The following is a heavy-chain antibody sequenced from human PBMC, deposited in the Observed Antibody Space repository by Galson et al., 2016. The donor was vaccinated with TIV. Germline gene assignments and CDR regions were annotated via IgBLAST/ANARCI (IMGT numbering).Heavy chain of an antibody. CDR3: ARDTEQYNSFTDTFDV. V-gene: IGHV3-21*06. D-gene: IGHD6-6*01. J-gene: IGHJ3*01. CDR2: ITSSSSYL. Sequence: SLRLSCAASGFSFSDYAMNWVRQAPGKGLEWVSSITSSSSYLYYADSVKGRFTISRDNAKNSLFLQMTTLRADDTAVYYCARDTEQYNSFTDTFDVWGQGTMVTVSS. CDR1: GFSFSDYA.